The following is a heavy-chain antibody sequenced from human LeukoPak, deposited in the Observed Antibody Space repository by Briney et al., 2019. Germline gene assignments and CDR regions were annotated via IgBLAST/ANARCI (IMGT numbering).Heavy chain of an antibody. D-gene: IGHD6-13*01. CDR1: GYTFTSYG. CDR3: ARGSASNWPVDI. J-gene: IGHJ4*02. Sequence: GASVKVSCKASGYTFTSYGISWVRQAPGQGLEWMGGITPVFGTAKYAQKFQGRVTITADDSTTTAYLDVSSLTADDTAVYYCARGSASNWPVDIWGQGTLVTVSS. V-gene: IGHV1-69*13. CDR2: ITPVFGTA.